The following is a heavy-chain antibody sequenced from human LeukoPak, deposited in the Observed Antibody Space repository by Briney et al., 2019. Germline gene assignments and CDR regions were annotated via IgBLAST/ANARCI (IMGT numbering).Heavy chain of an antibody. CDR2: IYYSGTT. V-gene: IGHV4-39*01. CDR3: ARRGSGWF. D-gene: IGHD6-19*01. CDR1: GGSISSSSYF. Sequence: PSETLSLTCTVSGGSISSSSYFWAWVRQPPGKGLEWIGSIYYSGTTYYSPSLKSRAIMSVDTSNNQFSLKLSSVTAADTAVYYCARRGSGWFWGQGTLVTVSS. J-gene: IGHJ4*02.